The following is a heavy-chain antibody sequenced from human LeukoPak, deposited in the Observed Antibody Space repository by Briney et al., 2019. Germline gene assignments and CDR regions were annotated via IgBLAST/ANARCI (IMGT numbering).Heavy chain of an antibody. Sequence: KSSETLSLTCAVYGGSFSGYYWSWIRQPPGKGLEWIGEINHSGSTNYNPSLKSRVTISVDASKNQFSLKLSSVTAADTAVYYCARAEGMDVWGQGTTITVSS. J-gene: IGHJ6*02. CDR1: GGSFSGYY. CDR3: ARAEGMDV. CDR2: INHSGST. V-gene: IGHV4-34*01.